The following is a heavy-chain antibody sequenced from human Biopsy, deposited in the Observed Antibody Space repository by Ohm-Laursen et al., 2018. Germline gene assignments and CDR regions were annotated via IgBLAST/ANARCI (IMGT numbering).Heavy chain of an antibody. Sequence: ATVKISCKVSGYTLSDYFMHWVRQAPEKGLEWMGLVDPENGKTEYVEKFQVRLTITTDTSTNTAYMELSSLRSEDTAVYFCVTVGFHTDYPDGFDIWGQGTMVVVSS. CDR1: GYTLSDYF. CDR2: VDPENGKT. J-gene: IGHJ3*02. D-gene: IGHD4-11*01. CDR3: VTVGFHTDYPDGFDI. V-gene: IGHV1-69-2*01.